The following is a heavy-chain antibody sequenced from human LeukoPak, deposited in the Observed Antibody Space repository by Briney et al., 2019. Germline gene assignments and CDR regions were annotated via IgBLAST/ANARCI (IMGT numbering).Heavy chain of an antibody. D-gene: IGHD3-22*01. CDR2: IYYSGNT. CDR3: ARHRLYDTTGYYYDFDY. V-gene: IGHV4-38-2*01. J-gene: IGHJ4*02. Sequence: SETLSLTCAVSGYSISIGYYWGWIRQPPGKGLEWIGSIYYSGNTYDNPSLKSRLAISLDTSKNQFSLYLSSMTASDTAVYYCARHRLYDTTGYYYDFDYWGQGTLVTVSS. CDR1: GYSISIGYY.